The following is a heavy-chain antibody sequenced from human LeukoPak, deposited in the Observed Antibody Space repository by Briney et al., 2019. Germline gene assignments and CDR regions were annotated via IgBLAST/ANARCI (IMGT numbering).Heavy chain of an antibody. CDR2: TSGSGVST. D-gene: IGHD3-22*01. Sequence: TGRSLRLSCAASGFTFSSYAMSWVRQAPGKGLEWVSATSGSGVSTYYADSVKGRFTISRDNSKNTLYLQMNSLRAEDTAVYYCAKPALMSSGYYFDYWGQGTLVTVSS. V-gene: IGHV3-23*01. J-gene: IGHJ4*02. CDR1: GFTFSSYA. CDR3: AKPALMSSGYYFDY.